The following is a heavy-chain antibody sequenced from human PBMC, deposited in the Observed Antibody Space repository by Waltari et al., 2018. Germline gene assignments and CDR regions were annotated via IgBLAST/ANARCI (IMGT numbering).Heavy chain of an antibody. CDR3: ARIGRGPFQVAGPFDY. CDR2: INQSGST. V-gene: IGHV4-34*01. CDR1: GGSFSGYY. D-gene: IGHD6-19*01. J-gene: IGHJ4*02. Sequence: QVQLQQWGAGLLKPSETLSLTCAVYGGSFSGYYWSWIRQPPGKGLEWIGEINQSGSTNYNPSHKSRVTTSVDTSRNQLSLKLRSVTAADTAVYYCARIGRGPFQVAGPFDYWGQGTLVTVSS.